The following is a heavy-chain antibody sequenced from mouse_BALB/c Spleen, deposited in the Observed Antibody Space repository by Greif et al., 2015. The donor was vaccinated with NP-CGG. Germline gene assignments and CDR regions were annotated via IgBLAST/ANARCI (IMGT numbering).Heavy chain of an antibody. Sequence: VHLVESGAELVRPGTSVKVSCKASGYAFTNYLIEWVKQRPGQGLEWIGVINPGSGGTNYNEKFKGKATLTADKSSSTAYMQLSSLTSDDSAVYFCARERTYGNYYAMDYWGQGTSVTVSS. CDR1: GYAFTNYL. CDR3: ARERTYGNYYAMDY. J-gene: IGHJ4*01. V-gene: IGHV1-54*01. D-gene: IGHD2-1*01. CDR2: INPGSGGT.